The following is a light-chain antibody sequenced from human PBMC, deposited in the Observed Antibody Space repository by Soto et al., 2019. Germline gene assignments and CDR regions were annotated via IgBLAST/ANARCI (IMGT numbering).Light chain of an antibody. CDR3: QQYNNWPRT. Sequence: EILMTQSPDTLSVSPGERATLSCRASQSVSTNLAWYQQKPGRAPRLLIYGASTRATGIPARFSGSGSGTEFTLTISSLQSEDFAVYYCQQYNNWPRTFGQGTKVDIK. CDR2: GAS. V-gene: IGKV3-15*01. J-gene: IGKJ1*01. CDR1: QSVSTN.